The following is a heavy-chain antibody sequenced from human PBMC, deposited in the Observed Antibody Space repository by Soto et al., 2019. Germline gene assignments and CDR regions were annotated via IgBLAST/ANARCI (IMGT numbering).Heavy chain of an antibody. CDR1: GITFSNAW. CDR3: TTDSADIVVVPATFGMDV. J-gene: IGHJ6*02. CDR2: IKSITDGGTT. D-gene: IGHD2-2*01. Sequence: EVQLVESGGGLVKPGGSLRLSCAASGITFSNAWMTWVRQAPGKGLEWVGRIKSITDGGTTDYAAPVKGRFTISRDDSKDTLYLQMNNLGTEDTAVYHCTTDSADIVVVPATFGMDVWGQGTTVTVSS. V-gene: IGHV3-15*01.